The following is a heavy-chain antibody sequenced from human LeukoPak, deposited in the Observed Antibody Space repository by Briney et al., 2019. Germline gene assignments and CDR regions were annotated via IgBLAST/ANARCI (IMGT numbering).Heavy chain of an antibody. Sequence: ASVKVSCKTSGYTFTAYFVHWVRQAPGQGLEWMGWISAYNGNTNYAQRLQGRVIMTTDTSTSTAYMDLRSLRSDDTAVYYCARDPLPTYYYDSSGSSYYFDYWGQGTLVTVSS. D-gene: IGHD3-22*01. CDR3: ARDPLPTYYYDSSGSSYYFDY. CDR1: GYTFTAYF. V-gene: IGHV1-18*04. J-gene: IGHJ4*02. CDR2: ISAYNGNT.